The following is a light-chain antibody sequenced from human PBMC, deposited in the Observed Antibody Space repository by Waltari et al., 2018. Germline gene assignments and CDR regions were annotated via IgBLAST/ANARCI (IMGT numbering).Light chain of an antibody. Sequence: IQMTQSPSSVSASVGDRVSISCRAILGISNWLAWYQQQPGKAPRLLIYGASTVQSGTPARFTGSGSGTDFILTINGLQPEDFGTYYCQQTEGFPWTFGQGTKVEFK. CDR2: GAS. CDR3: QQTEGFPWT. CDR1: LGISNW. J-gene: IGKJ1*01. V-gene: IGKV1-12*01.